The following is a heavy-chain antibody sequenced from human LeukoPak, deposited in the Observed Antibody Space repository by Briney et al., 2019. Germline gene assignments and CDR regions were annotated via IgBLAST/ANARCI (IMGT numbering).Heavy chain of an antibody. D-gene: IGHD2-15*01. CDR2: INPNSGGT. Sequence: GASVKVSCKASGYTFTGYYMHWVRQAPGQGLEWMGWINPNSGGTNYAQKFQGRVTMTRDTSISTAYMELSRQRSDDTAVYYCARSLLPPYYYYMDVWGKGTTVTVSS. CDR1: GYTFTGYY. CDR3: ARSLLPPYYYYMDV. J-gene: IGHJ6*03. V-gene: IGHV1-2*02.